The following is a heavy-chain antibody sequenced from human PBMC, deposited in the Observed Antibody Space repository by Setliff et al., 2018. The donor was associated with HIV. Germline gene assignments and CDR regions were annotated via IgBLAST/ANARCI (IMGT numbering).Heavy chain of an antibody. CDR2: ISPDGRQK. Sequence: PSETLSLTCAVSGSSINTGNYWGWVRQTPGKGLEWVTNISPDGRQKGYVDSVRGRFTISRDNAKNSLYLQMNSLRGEDTAVYFCVPHYPVEWGQGTLVTVSS. CDR1: GSSINTGNYW. V-gene: IGHV3-7*01. CDR3: VPHYPVE. D-gene: IGHD3-10*01. J-gene: IGHJ4*02.